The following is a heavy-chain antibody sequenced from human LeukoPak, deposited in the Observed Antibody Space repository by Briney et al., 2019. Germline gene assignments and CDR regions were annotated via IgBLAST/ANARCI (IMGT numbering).Heavy chain of an antibody. CDR1: GLTLSSYW. J-gene: IGHJ3*02. CDR2: IKSDGSSR. D-gene: IGHD3-3*01. Sequence: GGSLRLSCAASGLTLSSYWMHWVRHAPGKGLVWVSGIKSDGSSRNYADSVKGRFTISRDNAKNTLYLQMDSLRAEDTAVYYCARDLYGFWSGYFHAFDMWGQGTLVTVSS. CDR3: ARDLYGFWSGYFHAFDM. V-gene: IGHV3-74*01.